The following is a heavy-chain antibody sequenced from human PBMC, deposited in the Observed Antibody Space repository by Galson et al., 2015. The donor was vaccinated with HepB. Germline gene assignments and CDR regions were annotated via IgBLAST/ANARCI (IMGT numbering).Heavy chain of an antibody. J-gene: IGHJ4*02. V-gene: IGHV3-48*02. Sequence: SLRLSCAASGFPFSAYTMNWVRQAPGKGLEWVSYISSSSSTIYYADSVKGRFTISRDNARNSLSLQMNSLRDEDTAVYYCAREDWITIFGVIDYWGQGILVTVSS. CDR3: AREDWITIFGVIDY. D-gene: IGHD3-3*01. CDR1: GFPFSAYT. CDR2: ISSSSSTI.